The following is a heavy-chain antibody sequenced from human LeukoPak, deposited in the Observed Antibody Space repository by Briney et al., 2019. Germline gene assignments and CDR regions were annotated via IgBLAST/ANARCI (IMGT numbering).Heavy chain of an antibody. J-gene: IGHJ4*02. D-gene: IGHD4-11*01. CDR3: ARRSLVTTGSVDY. CDR1: GYTLTELS. V-gene: IGHV1-18*01. CDR2: ISAYNGNT. Sequence: ASVKVSCKVSGYTLTELSMHWVRQAPGKGLEWMGWISAYNGNTNYAQKLQGRVTMTTDTSTSTAYMELRSLRSDDTAVYYCARRSLVTTGSVDYWGQGTLVTVSS.